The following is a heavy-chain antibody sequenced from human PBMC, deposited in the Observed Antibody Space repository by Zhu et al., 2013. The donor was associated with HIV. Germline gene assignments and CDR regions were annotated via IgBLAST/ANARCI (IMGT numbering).Heavy chain of an antibody. J-gene: IGHJ4*02. Sequence: QVQLVQSGAEVKKPGASVKVSCKVSGYTLTELSMHWVRQAPGKGLEWMGGFDPEDGETIYAQKFQGRVTMTTDTSTSTAYMELRSLRSDDTAVYYCARTLPHYDFGVVIILIFDFDYWGQGTLVTVSS. CDR2: FDPEDGET. CDR1: GYTLTELS. CDR3: ARTLPHYDFGVVIILIFDFDY. V-gene: IGHV1-24*01. D-gene: IGHD3-3*01.